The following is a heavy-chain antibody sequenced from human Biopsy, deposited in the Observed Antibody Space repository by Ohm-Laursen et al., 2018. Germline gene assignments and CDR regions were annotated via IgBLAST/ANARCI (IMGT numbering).Heavy chain of an antibody. CDR3: ATDADGYYTEFDF. D-gene: IGHD5-24*01. V-gene: IGHV1-69*04. CDR1: GGPFNNHA. CDR2: IVPILGTV. J-gene: IGHJ4*02. Sequence: SSVKVSCKASGGPFNNHAFSWVRQAPGQGLEWLGRIVPILGTVNYAQRFQGRVALTADKSTGRAYMELNRLISDDTAVYYCATDADGYYTEFDFWGQGTLITVSS.